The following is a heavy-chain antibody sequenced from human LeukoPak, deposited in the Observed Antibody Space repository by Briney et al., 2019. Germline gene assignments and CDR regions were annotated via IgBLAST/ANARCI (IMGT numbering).Heavy chain of an antibody. CDR3: ARAPRDSSTMLDY. V-gene: IGHV1-46*01. CDR2: INPNDGST. D-gene: IGHD6-13*01. CDR1: GYTFTNYW. J-gene: IGHJ4*02. Sequence: ASVKVSCKASGYTFTNYWIQWVRQAPGQGLEWVALINPNDGSTTYAHKFQGRVTMTRDTSTSTVYMDLSSLTSEDTAVYYCARAPRDSSTMLDYWGQGTLVTVSS.